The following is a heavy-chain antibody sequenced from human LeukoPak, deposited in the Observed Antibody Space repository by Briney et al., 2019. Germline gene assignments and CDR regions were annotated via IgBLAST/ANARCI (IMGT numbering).Heavy chain of an antibody. Sequence: GGTLRLSCAASGFTFSSYGMSWVRQAPGKGLEWVSAISGSGGSTYYADSVKGRFTISRDNSKNTLYLQMNSLRAEDTAVYYCAKVGGSYGDHYYYYMDVWGKGTTVTVSS. CDR2: ISGSGGST. V-gene: IGHV3-23*01. J-gene: IGHJ6*03. CDR3: AKVGGSYGDHYYYYMDV. D-gene: IGHD1-26*01. CDR1: GFTFSSYG.